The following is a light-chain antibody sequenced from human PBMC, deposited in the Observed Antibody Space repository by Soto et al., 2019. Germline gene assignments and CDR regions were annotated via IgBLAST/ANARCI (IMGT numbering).Light chain of an antibody. V-gene: IGKV1-39*01. J-gene: IGKJ2*01. CDR2: AAS. CDR1: QSISNY. Sequence: DIQMTQSPSSLSASVGDRVTITCQASQSISNYLNWYQQKPGNAPKVLIYAASSLPSGVPSRFSGSGSGTDFTLTISSLQPEDFATYYCQQSYSTPRTFGQGTKLEIK. CDR3: QQSYSTPRT.